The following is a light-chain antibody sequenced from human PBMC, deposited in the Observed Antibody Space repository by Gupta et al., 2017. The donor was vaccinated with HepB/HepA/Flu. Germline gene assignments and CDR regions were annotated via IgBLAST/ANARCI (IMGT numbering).Light chain of an antibody. V-gene: IGKV3-11*01. Sequence: EIVLTQSPATLSLSPGERATLSCRASQSISDYLAWYQQKPGQAPRLLICDASYRATGIPARFSGSGSGTDFTLTISSLESEDFAVYYCQQRRSWPPITFGQGTRLEIK. CDR3: QQRRSWPPIT. CDR1: QSISDY. J-gene: IGKJ5*01. CDR2: DAS.